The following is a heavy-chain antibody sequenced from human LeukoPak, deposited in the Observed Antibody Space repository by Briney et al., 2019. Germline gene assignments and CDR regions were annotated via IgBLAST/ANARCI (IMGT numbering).Heavy chain of an antibody. Sequence: SETLSLTCTVSGGSISSYYWSWIRQPPGKGLEWIGYIPYSGSTNYNPSLKSRVTMSVDTSKSQFSLKLSSVTAADTAVYYCARGRWKTGMDSPYYFDYWGQGTLVTVSS. D-gene: IGHD2-2*03. J-gene: IGHJ4*02. CDR1: GGSISSYY. V-gene: IGHV4-59*12. CDR3: ARGRWKTGMDSPYYFDY. CDR2: IPYSGST.